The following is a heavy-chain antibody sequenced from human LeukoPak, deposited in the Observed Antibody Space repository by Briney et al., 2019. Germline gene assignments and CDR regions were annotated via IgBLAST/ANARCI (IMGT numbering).Heavy chain of an antibody. CDR2: IGRSGISI. CDR1: GFRFSDYE. V-gene: IGHV3-48*03. J-gene: IGHJ4*02. CDR3: GRVSPFDF. Sequence: GGSLRLSCVASGFRFSDYEMNWVRQAPGKGLEWVSYIGRSGISIYYADSVKGRFTISRGNAKNSLYLQMNSLRVEDTAFYYCGRVSPFDFWGQGILVTVSS.